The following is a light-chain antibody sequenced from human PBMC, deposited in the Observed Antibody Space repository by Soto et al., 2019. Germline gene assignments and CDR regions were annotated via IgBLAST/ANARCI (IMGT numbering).Light chain of an antibody. CDR3: QQYKDWFSIT. V-gene: IGKV3-15*01. CDR2: GAS. J-gene: IGKJ5*01. Sequence: EIVMTQSPATLSVSPGETVTLSCRASQSVSTNSAWYQQRPGQAPSLLIYGASTRATGIPARFSGSGSGTEFTLTISSLQSEDFAVYYCQQYKDWFSITFGQGTRLEIK. CDR1: QSVSTN.